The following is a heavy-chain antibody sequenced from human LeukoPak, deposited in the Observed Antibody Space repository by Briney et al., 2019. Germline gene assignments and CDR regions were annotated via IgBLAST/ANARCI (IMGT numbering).Heavy chain of an antibody. D-gene: IGHD3-22*01. CDR1: GFTFSSYS. CDR2: ISSSSYI. V-gene: IGHV3-21*01. J-gene: IGHJ4*02. Sequence: GGSLRPSCAASGFTFSSYSMNWVRQAPGKGLEWVSSISSSSYIYYADSVKGRFTISRDNAKNSLYLQMNSLRAEDTAVYYCARERSGYYSHWGQGTLVTVSS. CDR3: ARERSGYYSH.